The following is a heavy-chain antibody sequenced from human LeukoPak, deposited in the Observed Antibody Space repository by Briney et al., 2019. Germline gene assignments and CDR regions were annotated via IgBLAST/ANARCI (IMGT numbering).Heavy chain of an antibody. V-gene: IGHV3-49*04. Sequence: GGSLRLSCAASGFTVSSNYMSWVRQAPGKGLEWVGFIRSKAYGGTTEYAASVKGRFTISRDDSKSIAYLQMNSLKTEDTAVYYCTRVPTHRTGYYYDSSGYSFDYWGQGTLVTVSS. J-gene: IGHJ4*02. CDR1: GFTVSSNY. D-gene: IGHD3-22*01. CDR2: IRSKAYGGTT. CDR3: TRVPTHRTGYYYDSSGYSFDY.